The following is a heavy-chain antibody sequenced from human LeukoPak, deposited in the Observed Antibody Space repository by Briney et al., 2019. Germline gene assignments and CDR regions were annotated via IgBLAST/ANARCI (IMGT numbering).Heavy chain of an antibody. J-gene: IGHJ5*02. Sequence: SETLSLTCTVSGGSISSYYWSWIRQPPGKGLEWIGYIYYSGSTNYNPSLKSRVTISVDTSKNQFSLKLSSVTAADTAVYYCAREGNYYDSSGYYETWGQGTLVTVPS. V-gene: IGHV4-59*01. D-gene: IGHD3-22*01. CDR2: IYYSGST. CDR1: GGSISSYY. CDR3: AREGNYYDSSGYYET.